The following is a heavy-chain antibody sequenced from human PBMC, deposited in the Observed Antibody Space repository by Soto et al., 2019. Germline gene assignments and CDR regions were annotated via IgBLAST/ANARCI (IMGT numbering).Heavy chain of an antibody. CDR2: IFYDGST. CDR3: ARHADRGSYSRAFDI. D-gene: IGHD1-26*01. Sequence: SETLSLTCAVSGYSISSSNWWGWIRQPPGRGLEWIGSIFYDGSTYYNPSLKSRVTTSVDASKNQFSVKLSSVTATDTAVYYCARHADRGSYSRAFDIWGQGTMVTVSS. CDR1: GYSISSSNW. J-gene: IGHJ3*02. V-gene: IGHV4-39*01.